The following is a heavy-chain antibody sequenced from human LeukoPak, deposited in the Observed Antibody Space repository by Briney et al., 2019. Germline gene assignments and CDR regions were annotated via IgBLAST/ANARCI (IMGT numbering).Heavy chain of an antibody. D-gene: IGHD3-10*01. CDR2: IYYSGST. J-gene: IGHJ4*02. CDR1: GGSLSSTTYY. CDR3: ARDGFYGSGSYYFDY. Sequence: ASETLSLTCTVAGGSLSSTTYYWVWIRQPPGRGRDWIGSIYYSGSTYYNPSLKSRVTISVDRSKNQFSLKLSSVTAEDTAVYYCARDGFYGSGSYYFDYWGQGTLVTVSS. V-gene: IGHV4-39*07.